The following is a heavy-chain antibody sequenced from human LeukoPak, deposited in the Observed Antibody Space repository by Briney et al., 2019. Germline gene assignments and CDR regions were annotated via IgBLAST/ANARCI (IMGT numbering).Heavy chain of an antibody. Sequence: GGALRLSCAASGFTFSSYAMSWVPQAPGKELEWVSAISGSGGSTYYADSVKGRFTISRDNSKNTLYLQMNSLRAEDTAVYYCAKDPAVAASIAAARYPPDYWGQGTLVTVSS. CDR3: AKDPAVAASIAAARYPPDY. J-gene: IGHJ4*02. CDR2: ISGSGGST. D-gene: IGHD6-13*01. V-gene: IGHV3-23*01. CDR1: GFTFSSYA.